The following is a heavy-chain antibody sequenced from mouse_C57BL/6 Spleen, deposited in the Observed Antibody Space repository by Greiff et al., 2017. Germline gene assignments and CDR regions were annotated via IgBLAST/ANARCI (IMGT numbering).Heavy chain of an antibody. D-gene: IGHD1-3*01. CDR1: GYTFTSYW. CDR2: IDPNSGGT. Sequence: VQLQQPGAELVKPGASVTLSCKASGYTFTSYWMHWVKQRPGRGLEWIGRIDPNSGGTKYNQKFKSKATLTVDKSSSTAYMQLSSLTSEDSAVYYCARENSNNYKLFDVWGTGTTVTVSS. J-gene: IGHJ1*03. V-gene: IGHV1-62-3*01. CDR3: ARENSNNYKLFDV.